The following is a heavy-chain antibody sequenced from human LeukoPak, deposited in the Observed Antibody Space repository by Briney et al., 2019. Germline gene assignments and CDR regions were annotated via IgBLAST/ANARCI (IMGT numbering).Heavy chain of an antibody. CDR3: AKFTSGWFEDY. J-gene: IGHJ4*02. V-gene: IGHV3-23*01. D-gene: IGHD6-19*01. CDR1: EFTFSSYA. CDR2: ITATGSDT. Sequence: PGGSLRLSCAASEFTFSSYAMTWVRQAPGKGLEWISAITATGSDTFYADSVKGRFTISRDNSKSILYLQMNSLRAEDTALYYCAKFTSGWFEDYWGQGTLVTVSS.